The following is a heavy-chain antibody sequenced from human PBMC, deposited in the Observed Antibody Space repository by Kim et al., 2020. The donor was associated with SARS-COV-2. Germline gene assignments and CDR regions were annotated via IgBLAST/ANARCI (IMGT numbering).Heavy chain of an antibody. CDR2: FDPEDGET. CDR1: GYTLTELS. J-gene: IGHJ5*02. Sequence: ASVKVSCKFSGYTLTELSMHWVRQAPGKGLEWMGGFDPEDGETIYAQKFQGRVTMTEDTSTDTAYMELSSLRSEDTAEYYCATGSPITISWFDPWGQGTLVTVSS. CDR3: ATGSPITISWFDP. D-gene: IGHD3-3*01. V-gene: IGHV1-24*01.